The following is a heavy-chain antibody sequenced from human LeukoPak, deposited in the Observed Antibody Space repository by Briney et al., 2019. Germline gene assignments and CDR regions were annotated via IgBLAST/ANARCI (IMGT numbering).Heavy chain of an antibody. D-gene: IGHD6-19*01. V-gene: IGHV1-69*01. CDR2: IIPIFGTA. CDR3: AIGYSSGWY. CDR1: GGTFSSYA. Sequence: SAKVSCXASGGTFSSYAISWVRQAHGQGLEWMGGIIPIFGTANYAQKFQGRVTITADESTSTAYMELGSLRSEDTAVYYCAIGYSSGWYWGQGTLVTVSS. J-gene: IGHJ4*02.